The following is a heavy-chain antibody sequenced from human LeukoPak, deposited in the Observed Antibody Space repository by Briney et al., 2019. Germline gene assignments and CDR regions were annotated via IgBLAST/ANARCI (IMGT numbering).Heavy chain of an antibody. J-gene: IGHJ3*02. Sequence: ASVEVSCKVSGYTLTELSMHWVRQAPGKGLEWMGGFDPEDGETIYAQKFQGRVTMTEDTSTDTAYMGLSSLRSEDTAVYYCATGLGYCSGGSCYEGEDDAFDIWGQGTMVTVSS. CDR3: ATGLGYCSGGSCYEGEDDAFDI. CDR2: FDPEDGET. CDR1: GYTLTELS. V-gene: IGHV1-24*01. D-gene: IGHD2-15*01.